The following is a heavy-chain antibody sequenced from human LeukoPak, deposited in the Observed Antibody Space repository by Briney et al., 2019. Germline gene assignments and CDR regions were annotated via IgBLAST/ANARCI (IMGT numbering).Heavy chain of an antibody. Sequence: PGGSLRLSCAASGFTFSSYGMHWVRQAPGKELEWVALISYDGGDQFYKDSVKGRFTISRDNSKNTLYLQMNSLRAEDTAVYYCAKGLPHSVRWYYFDYWGQGTLVTVSS. J-gene: IGHJ4*02. CDR1: GFTFSSYG. D-gene: IGHD6-13*01. V-gene: IGHV3-30*18. CDR2: ISYDGGDQ. CDR3: AKGLPHSVRWYYFDY.